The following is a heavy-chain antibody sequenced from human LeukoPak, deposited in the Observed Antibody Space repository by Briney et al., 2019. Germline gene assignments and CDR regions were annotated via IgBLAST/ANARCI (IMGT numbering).Heavy chain of an antibody. J-gene: IGHJ6*02. Sequence: PSETLSLTCAVYGGSFSGYYWSWIRQPPGKGLEWMGEINHSGSTNYNPPLKSRVTISVDTSKNQFSLKLSSVTAADTAVYYCARARGIMDVWGQGTTVTVSS. CDR1: GGSFSGYY. CDR2: INHSGST. V-gene: IGHV4-34*01. CDR3: ARARGIMDV.